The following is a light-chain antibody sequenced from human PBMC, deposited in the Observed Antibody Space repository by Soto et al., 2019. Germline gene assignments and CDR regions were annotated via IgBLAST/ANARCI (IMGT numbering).Light chain of an antibody. CDR1: SSDVGSYNL. CDR2: EGS. Sequence: QSALTQPASVSGSPGQSITISCTGTSSDVGSYNLVSWYQQHPGKAPKLMIYEGSKRHSGVSTRFSGSKSGNTASLTISGLQAEDEADYYCCSYAGSSTFVVFGGGTQLTVL. V-gene: IGLV2-23*03. J-gene: IGLJ2*01. CDR3: CSYAGSSTFVV.